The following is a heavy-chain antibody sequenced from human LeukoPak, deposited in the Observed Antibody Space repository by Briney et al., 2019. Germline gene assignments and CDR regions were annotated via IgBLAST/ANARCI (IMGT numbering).Heavy chain of an antibody. CDR1: GFTFSSRW. Sequence: PGGSLRLSCAASGFTFSSRWMHWVRQAPGKGLVWVSRINSDGSSTSYADSVKGRFTISRDNAKNTLYLQMNSLRAEDTAVYYCGTASYYDSSGYYYWGQGTLVTVSS. J-gene: IGHJ4*02. D-gene: IGHD3-22*01. CDR2: INSDGSST. V-gene: IGHV3-74*01. CDR3: GTASYYDSSGYYY.